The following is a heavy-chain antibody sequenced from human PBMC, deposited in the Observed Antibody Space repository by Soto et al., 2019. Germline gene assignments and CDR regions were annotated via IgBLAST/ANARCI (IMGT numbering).Heavy chain of an antibody. D-gene: IGHD2-15*01. CDR1: GASISSGGYC. CDR2: LYYGGST. V-gene: IGHV4-31*03. Sequence: QVQLQESGPGLVKPAQTLSLTCTVSGASISSGGYCWSWIRQVPGKGLEWIGFLYYGGSTYYNPSPRSRVTVAVDASENQFSLRLDSLTAADTAVYFCGRYGLPLNYFAKDVWGQGTTVTVSS. CDR3: GRYGLPLNYFAKDV. J-gene: IGHJ6*01.